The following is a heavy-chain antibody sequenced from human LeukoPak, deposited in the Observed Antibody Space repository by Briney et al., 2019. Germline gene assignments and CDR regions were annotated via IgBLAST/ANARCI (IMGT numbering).Heavy chain of an antibody. J-gene: IGHJ4*02. CDR3: ARDLRGGWYYFDY. Sequence: PSETLSLTCTVSGGSMSGYFWSWIRQPPGKGLEWIGHIYYSGSTNYNPSLKSRVTISVDTTNNQFSLRLTSVTAAHTAVYYCARDLRGGWYYFDYSGQGTLVTVSS. CDR2: IYYSGST. CDR1: GGSMSGYF. D-gene: IGHD6-19*01. V-gene: IGHV4-59*12.